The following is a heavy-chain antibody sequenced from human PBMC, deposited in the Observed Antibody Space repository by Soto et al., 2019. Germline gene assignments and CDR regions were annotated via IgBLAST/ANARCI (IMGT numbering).Heavy chain of an antibody. CDR1: GGSFSGYY. D-gene: IGHD6-13*01. CDR3: ASRLYSSSWYMTNNWFDP. V-gene: IGHV4-34*01. Sequence: QVQLQQWGAGLLKPSETLSLTCAVYGGSFSGYYWSWIRQPPGKGLEWIGEINHSGSTNYNPSLKSRVTISVDTSKNQFSLKLSSVTAADTAVYYCASRLYSSSWYMTNNWFDPCGQGTLVTVSS. CDR2: INHSGST. J-gene: IGHJ5*02.